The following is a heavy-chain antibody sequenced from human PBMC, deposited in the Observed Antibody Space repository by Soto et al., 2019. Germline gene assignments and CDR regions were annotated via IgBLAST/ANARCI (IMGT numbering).Heavy chain of an antibody. V-gene: IGHV2-5*02. J-gene: IGHJ5*02. D-gene: IGHD4-17*01. CDR3: AHRTATVTLWFDP. CDR2: IYWDDDK. Sequence: QITLKESGPTLVKPTQTLTLTCTFSGFSLTTSGVGVGWIRQPPGKALEWLALIYWDDDKRYSPSLKSRLTTTQETPKNQVALTMTHMDPAGTATYFCAHRTATVTLWFDPWGQGTLVTVSS. CDR1: GFSLTTSGVG.